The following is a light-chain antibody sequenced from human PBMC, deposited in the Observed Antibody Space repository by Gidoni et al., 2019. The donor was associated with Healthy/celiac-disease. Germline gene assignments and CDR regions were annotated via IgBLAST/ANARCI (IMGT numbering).Light chain of an antibody. CDR1: QSISSY. J-gene: IGKJ1*01. CDR3: QQSYSTPWT. CDR2: AAS. Sequence: DIQMTQSPSSLSASVGDRVTITCRASQSISSYLNWYQQKPGKAPKLLLYAASSLQSGVPSRFSGSGSGTDFTITISSLQPEDFATYYCQQSYSTPWTFXQXTKVEIK. V-gene: IGKV1-39*01.